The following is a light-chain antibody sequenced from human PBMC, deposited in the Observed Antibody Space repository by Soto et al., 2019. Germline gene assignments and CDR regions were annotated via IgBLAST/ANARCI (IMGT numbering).Light chain of an antibody. V-gene: IGLV1-44*01. J-gene: IGLJ1*01. CDR2: SNN. Sequence: QSVLTQPPSASGTPGQRVTISCSGSNSNIGRNTVNWYQQLPGTAPKLLIYSNNQRPSGVPDRFSGSKSGTSASLAISGPQSEDEADYYCAAWDDSLNDNYVFGTGTKVTVL. CDR3: AAWDDSLNDNYV. CDR1: NSNIGRNT.